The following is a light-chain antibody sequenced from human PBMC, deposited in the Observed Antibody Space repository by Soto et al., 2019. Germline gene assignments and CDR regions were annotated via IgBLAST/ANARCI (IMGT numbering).Light chain of an antibody. CDR2: LAS. CDR1: QSVSTK. CDR3: IQRQSWPLS. J-gene: IGKJ1*01. Sequence: VSTDCKSTLSVSRVELAGRRSMASQSVSTKLAWYQHKPGQAPRLLIYLASNRAAGVPARFSGSWSGTDFTYTISDVDPEDFAVDYCIQRQSWPLSFGQGTKVDIK. V-gene: IGKV3-11*01.